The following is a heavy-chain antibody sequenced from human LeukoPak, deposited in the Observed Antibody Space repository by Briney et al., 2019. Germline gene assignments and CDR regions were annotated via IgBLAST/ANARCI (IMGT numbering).Heavy chain of an antibody. D-gene: IGHD1-14*01. CDR1: GYTFSNYN. J-gene: IGHJ4*02. V-gene: IGHV1-46*01. CDR2: INPSGGST. CDR3: ARDTGSGPNHY. Sequence: ASVKVSCKASGYTFSNYNVHWVRQAPGQRLEWMGIINPSGGSTSYAQKFQGRVTMTRDMSTSTVYMELSSLRSEDTAVYYCARDTGSGPNHYWGQGTLVTVSS.